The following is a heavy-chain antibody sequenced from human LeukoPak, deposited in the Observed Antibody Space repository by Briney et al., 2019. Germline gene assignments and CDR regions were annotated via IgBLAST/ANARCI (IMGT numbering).Heavy chain of an antibody. CDR3: VKASGGDYVLGY. CDR1: VFTFSSYS. J-gene: IGHJ4*02. Sequence: GGSLRLSCSASVFTFSSYSMHWVRQAPWKGLEYVSAISSNGGSTYYADSVKGRFTISRDNSKNTLYLQMSSLRAEDTAVYYCVKASGGDYVLGYWGQGTLVTVSS. D-gene: IGHD4-17*01. CDR2: ISSNGGST. V-gene: IGHV3-64D*06.